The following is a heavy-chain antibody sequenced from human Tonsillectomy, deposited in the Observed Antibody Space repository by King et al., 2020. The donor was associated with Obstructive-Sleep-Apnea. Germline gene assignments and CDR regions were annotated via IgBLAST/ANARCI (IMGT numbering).Heavy chain of an antibody. CDR1: GFSLSNARMG. V-gene: IGHV2-26*01. CDR3: ARIPGYSSSWNFDY. D-gene: IGHD6-13*01. J-gene: IGHJ4*02. CDR2: IFSNDEK. Sequence: VTLKESGPVLVKPTETLTLTCTVSGFSLSNARMGVSWIRQPPGKALEWLAHIFSNDEKSYSTSLKSRLTIAKDTSKIQGGLTITNMDPVDTATYYCARIPGYSSSWNFDYWGQGTLVTVSS.